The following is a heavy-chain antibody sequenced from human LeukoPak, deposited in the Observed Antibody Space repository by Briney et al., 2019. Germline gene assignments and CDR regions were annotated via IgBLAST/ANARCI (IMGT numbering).Heavy chain of an antibody. CDR1: GFTVSSNY. Sequence: GGSLRLSCAASGFTVSSNYMSWVRQAPGKGLEWVSVIYSGGSTYYADSVKGRFTISRDNSKNTLYLQMNSLRAEDTAVYYCARGIAVAAPLDVWGQGTTVTVSS. D-gene: IGHD6-19*01. V-gene: IGHV3-66*01. CDR2: IYSGGST. J-gene: IGHJ6*02. CDR3: ARGIAVAAPLDV.